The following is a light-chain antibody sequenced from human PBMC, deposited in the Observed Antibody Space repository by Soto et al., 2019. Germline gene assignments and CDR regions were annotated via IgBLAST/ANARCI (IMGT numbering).Light chain of an antibody. CDR1: QGIRND. V-gene: IGKV1-17*01. J-gene: IGKJ1*01. Sequence: DIQMTQSPSSLSASVGDRVTITCRASQGIRNDLGWYQQKPGKAPKRLIYAASSLQSGVPSRFSGSGSGTKFTLTISSLQPEDFATYYCQHYSLYSPWTCGQGTKVDIK. CDR2: AAS. CDR3: QHYSLYSPWT.